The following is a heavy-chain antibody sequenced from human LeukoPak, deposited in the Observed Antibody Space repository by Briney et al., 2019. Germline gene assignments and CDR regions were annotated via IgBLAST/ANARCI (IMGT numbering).Heavy chain of an antibody. V-gene: IGHV3-23*01. CDR1: GFTFNNYA. Sequence: GGSLRLSCAASGFTFNNYAMSWVRQAPGKGLEWVSAVSGNGDSTFYADSVKGRFTISRDNSKNTLSLPMNSLRAEDTAVYYCAKSRVYTNYAALDYWGQGTLVTVSS. D-gene: IGHD4-11*01. CDR2: VSGNGDST. J-gene: IGHJ4*02. CDR3: AKSRVYTNYAALDY.